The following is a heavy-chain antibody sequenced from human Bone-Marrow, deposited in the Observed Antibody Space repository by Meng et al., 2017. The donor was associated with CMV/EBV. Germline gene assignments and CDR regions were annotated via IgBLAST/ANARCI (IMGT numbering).Heavy chain of an antibody. CDR3: ARGFSLEWLPIRMGYYYYGMDV. D-gene: IGHD3-3*01. CDR2: MNPNSGNT. CDR1: GYTFTSYD. J-gene: IGHJ6*02. V-gene: IGHV1-8*01. Sequence: ASVKVSCKASGYTFTSYDINWVRQATGQGLEWMGWMNPNSGNTGYAQKFQGRVTMTRNTSISTAYMELSSLRSEDTAVYYCARGFSLEWLPIRMGYYYYGMDVWGQGTTVTVSS.